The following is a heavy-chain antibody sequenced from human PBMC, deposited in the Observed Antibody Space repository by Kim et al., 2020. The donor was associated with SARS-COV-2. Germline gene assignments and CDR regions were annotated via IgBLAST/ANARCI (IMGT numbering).Heavy chain of an antibody. Sequence: SETLSLTCTVSGGSISSYYWSWIRQPPGKGLEWIGYIYYSGSTNYNPSLKSRVTISVDTSKNQFSLKLSSVTAADTAVYYCARARYCSSTSCYTPYYYYYYGMDVWGQGTTVTVSS. J-gene: IGHJ6*02. D-gene: IGHD2-2*02. CDR1: GGSISSYY. CDR2: IYYSGST. CDR3: ARARYCSSTSCYTPYYYYYYGMDV. V-gene: IGHV4-59*13.